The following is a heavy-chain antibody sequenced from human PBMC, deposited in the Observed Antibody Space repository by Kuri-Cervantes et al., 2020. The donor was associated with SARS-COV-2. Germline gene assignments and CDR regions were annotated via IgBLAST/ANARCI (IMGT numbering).Heavy chain of an antibody. Sequence: SLKISCAASGFTFDDYAMHWVRQAPGKGLEWVSGISWNNGSIGYADSVKGRFTISRDNAKNSLYLQMNSLRAEDMALYYCAKGPAYDFSTYYFDYWGQGTLVTVSS. V-gene: IGHV3-9*03. CDR3: AKGPAYDFSTYYFDY. CDR2: ISWNNGSI. CDR1: GFTFDDYA. D-gene: IGHD3-3*01. J-gene: IGHJ4*02.